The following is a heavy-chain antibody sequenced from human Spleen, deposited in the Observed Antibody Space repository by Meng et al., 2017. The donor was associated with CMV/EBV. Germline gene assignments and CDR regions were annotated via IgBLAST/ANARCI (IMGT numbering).Heavy chain of an antibody. CDR1: GFTFTTFW. J-gene: IGHJ6*02. D-gene: IGHD3-3*02. V-gene: IGHV3-21*01. CDR2: ISSSSNYI. CDR3: ARGAGPIFGVVTHYYYYGMDV. Sequence: GGSLRLSCAASGFTFTTFWMHWVRQAPGKGLEWVSSISSSSNYIYYADSVKGRFTISRDNAKNSLYLQMNSLRAEDTAVYYCARGAGPIFGVVTHYYYYGMDVWGQGTTVTVSS.